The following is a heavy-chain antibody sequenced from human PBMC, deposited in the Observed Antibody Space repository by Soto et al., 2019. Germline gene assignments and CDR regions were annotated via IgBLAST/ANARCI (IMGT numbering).Heavy chain of an antibody. V-gene: IGHV1-46*04. J-gene: IGHJ4*02. CDR2: INPSGGST. Sequence: ASVKVSCKASGYTFTSYYIHWVRQAPGQGLEWMGIINPSGGSTTYAQKLQGRVTMTRDTSTSTVYMDLSSLRSEDTVVYYCARVYCSGGGCYGIDYWGQGTLVTVSS. CDR3: ARVYCSGGGCYGIDY. D-gene: IGHD2-15*01. CDR1: GYTFTSYY.